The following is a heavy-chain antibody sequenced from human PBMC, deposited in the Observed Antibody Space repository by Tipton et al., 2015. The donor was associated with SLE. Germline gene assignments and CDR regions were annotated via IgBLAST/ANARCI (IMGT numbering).Heavy chain of an antibody. CDR3: ARLLTIFGVVN. J-gene: IGHJ4*02. Sequence: LRLSCTVSGGSITRSGNYWGWIRQPPGKGLEWIGSIYSSGTTYYNPSPKSRVTISVDTSKNQFSLRLSSVTAADTAVHYCARLLTIFGVVNWGQGTLVTVSS. CDR2: IYSSGTT. CDR1: GGSITRSGNY. D-gene: IGHD3-3*01. V-gene: IGHV4-39*07.